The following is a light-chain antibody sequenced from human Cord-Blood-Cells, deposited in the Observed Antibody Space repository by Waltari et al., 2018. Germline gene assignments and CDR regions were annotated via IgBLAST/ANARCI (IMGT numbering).Light chain of an antibody. Sequence: DIQMTQSPSSLSASVGDRVTITCQASQDISNYLNWDQQKPGKAPKLLIYDASNLETGVPSRFSGSGSGTDFTLTISSLQPEDIATYYCQQYDNLPPLTFGGGTKVEIK. CDR2: DAS. CDR3: QQYDNLPPLT. CDR1: QDISNY. V-gene: IGKV1-33*01. J-gene: IGKJ4*01.